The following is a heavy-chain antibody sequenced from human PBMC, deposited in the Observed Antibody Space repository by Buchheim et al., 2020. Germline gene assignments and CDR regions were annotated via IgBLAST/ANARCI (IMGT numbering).Heavy chain of an antibody. CDR3: ARVRSGYYVDY. CDR2: ITHTSGTI. V-gene: IGHV3-48*01. Sequence: EVQLVESGGGLVQPGGSLRLSCAASGFTLSSYSMNWVRQAPGKGLEWGSYITHTSGTIYYADSVKGRFTISRANAKNSLYLQMNSLRGEDTAVYYCARVRSGYYVDYWGQGTL. J-gene: IGHJ4*02. CDR1: GFTLSSYS. D-gene: IGHD3-3*01.